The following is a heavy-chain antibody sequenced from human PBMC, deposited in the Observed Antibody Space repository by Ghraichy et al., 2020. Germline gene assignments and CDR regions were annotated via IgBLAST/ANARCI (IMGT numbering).Heavy chain of an antibody. CDR1: GFTFSSYW. Sequence: GESLNISCAASGFTFSSYWMSWVRQAPGKGLEWVANIKQDGSEKYYVDSVKGRFTISRDNAKNSLYLQMNSLRAEDTAVYYCARDPLRYFDWFEGDDAFDIWGQGTMVTVSS. J-gene: IGHJ3*02. CDR3: ARDPLRYFDWFEGDDAFDI. D-gene: IGHD3-9*01. CDR2: IKQDGSEK. V-gene: IGHV3-7*01.